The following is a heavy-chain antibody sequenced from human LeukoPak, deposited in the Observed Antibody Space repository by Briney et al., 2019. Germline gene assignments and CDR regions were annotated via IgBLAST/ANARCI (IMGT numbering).Heavy chain of an antibody. CDR2: ISYDGSNK. CDR3: ARDQVYTSLSAFGI. Sequence: GGSLRLSCAASGFTFSSYGMHWVRQAPGKGLEWVAVISYDGSNKYYADSVKGRFTISRDNAKNSLYLQMNSLRAEDTAVYYCARDQVYTSLSAFGIWGQGTKVTVSS. J-gene: IGHJ3*02. D-gene: IGHD3-16*01. V-gene: IGHV3-30*03. CDR1: GFTFSSYG.